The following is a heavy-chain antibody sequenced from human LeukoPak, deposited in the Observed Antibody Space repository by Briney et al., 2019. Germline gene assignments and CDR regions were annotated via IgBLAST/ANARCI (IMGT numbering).Heavy chain of an antibody. V-gene: IGHV4-39*07. Sequence: SETLSLTCTVSGGSISSSSYYWGWIRQPPGKGLEWIGSIYYSGNTYYNPSLKSRVTISVDTSKNQFSLQLNSVTPEDTAVYYCANSGYYYGMDVWGQGTTVTVSS. CDR3: ANSGYYYGMDV. CDR2: IYYSGNT. D-gene: IGHD1-26*01. CDR1: GGSISSSSYY. J-gene: IGHJ6*02.